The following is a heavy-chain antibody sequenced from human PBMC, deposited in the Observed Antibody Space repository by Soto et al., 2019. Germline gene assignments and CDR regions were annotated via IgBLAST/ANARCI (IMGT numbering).Heavy chain of an antibody. CDR2: IYYSGST. CDR1: GDSVSSSSDY. V-gene: IGHV4-39*01. D-gene: IGHD3-3*02. CDR3: ASISAEN. J-gene: IGHJ4*02. Sequence: HSETLSLTCTVSGDSVSSSSDYGGWIRQPPGKGLEWIGSIYYSGSTYYNPSLKSRVTISVDTSKNQFSLKLSSVTAADTAVYYCASISAENWGQGTLVTVSS.